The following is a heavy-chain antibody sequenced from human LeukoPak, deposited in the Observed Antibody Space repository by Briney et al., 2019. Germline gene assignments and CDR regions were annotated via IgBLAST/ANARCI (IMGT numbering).Heavy chain of an antibody. V-gene: IGHV3-66*01. J-gene: IGHJ4*02. CDR1: RFTVSSNY. CDR2: IYSGGST. D-gene: IGHD6-19*01. Sequence: GGSLRLSCAASRFTVSSNYMSWVRQAPGKGLEWVSVIYSGGSTYSADSVKGRFTISRDNSKNTLYLQMNSLRAEDTAVYYCARVRQWLTYYFDYWGQGTLVTVSS. CDR3: ARVRQWLTYYFDY.